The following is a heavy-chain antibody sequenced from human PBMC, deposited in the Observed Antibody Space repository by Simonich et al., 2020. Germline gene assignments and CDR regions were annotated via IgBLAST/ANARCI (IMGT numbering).Heavy chain of an antibody. Sequence: QLQLQESGPVLVKPSETLSLTCPVSGGSISSSSYYWGWIRQPPGKGLAWIGSIYYSGRTYYNPSLKSRVTISVDTSKTQFSLKLSSVTAADTAVYYCARHAGFAFDIWGQGTMVTVSS. CDR1: GGSISSSSYY. J-gene: IGHJ3*02. V-gene: IGHV4-39*01. D-gene: IGHD6-13*01. CDR2: IYYSGRT. CDR3: ARHAGFAFDI.